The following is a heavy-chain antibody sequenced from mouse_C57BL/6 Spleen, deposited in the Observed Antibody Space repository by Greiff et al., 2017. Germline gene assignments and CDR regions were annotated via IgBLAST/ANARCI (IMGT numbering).Heavy chain of an antibody. CDR2: IYPGSGST. CDR1: GYTFTSYW. Sequence: VQLQQPGAELVKPGASVKMSCKASGYTFTSYWITWVKQRPGQGLAWIGDIYPGSGSTNYNEKFKSKATLTVDTSSSTAYMQLSSLTSEDSAVYYGARSGDYDVGYFDYWGQGTTLTVSS. CDR3: ARSGDYDVGYFDY. J-gene: IGHJ2*01. D-gene: IGHD2-4*01. V-gene: IGHV1-55*01.